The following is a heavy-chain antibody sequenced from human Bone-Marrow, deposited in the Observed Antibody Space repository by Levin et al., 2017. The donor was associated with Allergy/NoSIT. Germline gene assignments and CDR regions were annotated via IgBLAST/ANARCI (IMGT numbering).Heavy chain of an antibody. V-gene: IGHV4-59*01. J-gene: IGHJ3*02. CDR1: GGSISSYY. Sequence: NTSETLSLTCTVSGGSISSYYWSWIRQPPGKGLEWIGYIYYSGSTNYNPSLKSRVTISVDTSKNQFSLKLSSVTAADTAVYYCARADYDSSGYYYSASLPAFDSWGQGTMVTVSS. CDR3: ARADYDSSGYYYSASLPAFDS. CDR2: IYYSGST. D-gene: IGHD3-22*01.